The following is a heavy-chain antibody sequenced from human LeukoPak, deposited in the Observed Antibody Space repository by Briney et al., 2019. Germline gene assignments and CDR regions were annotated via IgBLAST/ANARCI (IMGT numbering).Heavy chain of an antibody. CDR3: AREMTLGELSLYL. J-gene: IGHJ3*01. CDR1: GFSFSNYA. Sequence: PGGSLRLSCVPPGFSFSNYAMSWVRQAPGKGLEWVSSISGSGGSTHYADSVKGRFTISRDNAKNSLCLQMNSLRAEDTAVYYCAREMTLGELSLYLWGQGTMVTVSS. D-gene: IGHD3-16*02. V-gene: IGHV3-23*01. CDR2: ISGSGGST.